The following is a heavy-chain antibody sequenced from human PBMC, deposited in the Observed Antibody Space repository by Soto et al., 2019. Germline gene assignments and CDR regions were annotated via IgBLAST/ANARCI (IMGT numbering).Heavy chain of an antibody. CDR3: ASENWYFFDH. D-gene: IGHD1-1*01. V-gene: IGHV3-7*03. CDR1: GINFNDYW. J-gene: IGHJ4*02. CDR2: IKEDGSSK. Sequence: EVQLVESGGDLVQPGGSLRLSCAASGINFNDYWMSWVRQAPGKGLEWVANIKEDGSSKYYVDSVKGRFTISRDNAKNSLYLQMNSLRAEDTALYYCASENWYFFDHWGQGTPVTVSS.